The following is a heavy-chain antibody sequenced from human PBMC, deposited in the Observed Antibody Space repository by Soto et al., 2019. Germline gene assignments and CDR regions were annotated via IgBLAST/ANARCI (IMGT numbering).Heavy chain of an antibody. CDR2: IIPIFGTA. V-gene: IGHV1-69*01. CDR1: GGTFSSYA. CDR3: ARLTDCSGGTCYYYYGMDV. J-gene: IGHJ6*02. D-gene: IGHD2-15*01. Sequence: QVQLVQSGAEVKKPGSSVMVSCKASGGTFSSYAISWVRQAPGQGLEWMGGIIPIFGTANYAQKFQGRVTITAEESTSTAYMELSSLRSEDTAVYYCARLTDCSGGTCYYYYGMDVWGQGTTVTASS.